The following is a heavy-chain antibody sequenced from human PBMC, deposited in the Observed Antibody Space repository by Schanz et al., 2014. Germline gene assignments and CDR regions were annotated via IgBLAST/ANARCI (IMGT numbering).Heavy chain of an antibody. CDR1: GYPFTNYY. J-gene: IGHJ4*02. CDR2: INPSVGNT. D-gene: IGHD6-13*01. V-gene: IGHV1-46*03. CDR3: ARDGEAAAGCDY. Sequence: QVHLEQSGPEVKKPGASVKLSCRASGYPFTNYYIHWVRQAPGQGLEWMGLINPSVGNTNYAQKFRGRVTMTRDTSTSTVYMELSSLRSEDTAVYYCARDGEAAAGCDYWGQGTLVTVSS.